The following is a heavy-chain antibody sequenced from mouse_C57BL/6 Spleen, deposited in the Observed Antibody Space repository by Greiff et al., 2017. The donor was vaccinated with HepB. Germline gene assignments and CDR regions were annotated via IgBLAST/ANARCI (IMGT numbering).Heavy chain of an antibody. V-gene: IGHV1-69*01. CDR2: IDPSDSYT. D-gene: IGHD2-3*01. CDR3: ARYDGYYVY. J-gene: IGHJ2*01. CDR1: GYTFTSYW. Sequence: VQLQQPGAELVMPGASVKLSCKASGYTFTSYWMHWVKQRPGQGLEWIGEIDPSDSYTNYNQKFKGKSTLTVDKSSSTAYMQLSSLTSEDSAVYYCARYDGYYVYWGQGTTLTVSS.